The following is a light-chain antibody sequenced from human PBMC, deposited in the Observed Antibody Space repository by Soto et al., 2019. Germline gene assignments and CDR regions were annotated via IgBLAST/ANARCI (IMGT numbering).Light chain of an antibody. CDR2: GAS. V-gene: IGKV3-20*01. Sequence: EIVLTQSPATLSLSPGERATLSCRASQSVSTSYLAWYQQKPGQAPRLLIYGASSRATGIPDRFSGSGSGADFTLTISRLEPEDVAVYYCQQYGSVPLTFGGGTKVEIK. CDR3: QQYGSVPLT. CDR1: QSVSTSY. J-gene: IGKJ4*01.